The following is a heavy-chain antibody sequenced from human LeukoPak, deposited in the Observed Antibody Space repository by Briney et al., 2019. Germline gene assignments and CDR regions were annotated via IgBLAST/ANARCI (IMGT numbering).Heavy chain of an antibody. D-gene: IGHD6-19*01. CDR3: ARVGRIAVAGPGVTPYFDY. J-gene: IGHJ4*02. Sequence: SETLSLTCTVSGGSISSYYWSWIRQPPGKGLVWIGYIYYSGSTNYNPSLKSRVTISVDTSKNQFSLKLSSVTAADTAVYYCARVGRIAVAGPGVTPYFDYWGQGTLVTVSS. CDR2: IYYSGST. V-gene: IGHV4-59*01. CDR1: GGSISSYY.